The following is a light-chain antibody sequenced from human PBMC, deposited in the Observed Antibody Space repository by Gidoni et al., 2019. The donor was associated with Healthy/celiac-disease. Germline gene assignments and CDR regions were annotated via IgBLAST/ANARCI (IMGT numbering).Light chain of an antibody. Sequence: IVMTQSPLSLPVTPGEPASNSCRSSQSLLHSNGYNYLDWYLQKPGQSPQLLIYLGSNRASGVPDRFSGRGSGTDFTLKISRVEAEDVGVYYCMQALQTPRTFGQGTKVEIK. V-gene: IGKV2-28*01. J-gene: IGKJ1*01. CDR2: LGS. CDR3: MQALQTPRT. CDR1: QSLLHSNGYNY.